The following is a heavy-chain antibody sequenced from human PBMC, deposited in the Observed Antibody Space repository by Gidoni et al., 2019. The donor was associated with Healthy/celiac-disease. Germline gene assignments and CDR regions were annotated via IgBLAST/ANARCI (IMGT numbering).Heavy chain of an antibody. CDR2: ISGSGGST. CDR3: AKDLGYYDSSGYYYDY. CDR1: GFPFSSYA. J-gene: IGHJ4*02. Sequence: EVQLVESGGGLVQPGGSLRLYCSASGFPFSSYAMSWVRQAPGKGLEWFSAISGSGGSTYYADSVKGRFTISRDNSKNTLYLQMNSLRAEDTAVYYCAKDLGYYDSSGYYYDYWGQGTLVTVSS. D-gene: IGHD3-22*01. V-gene: IGHV3-23*04.